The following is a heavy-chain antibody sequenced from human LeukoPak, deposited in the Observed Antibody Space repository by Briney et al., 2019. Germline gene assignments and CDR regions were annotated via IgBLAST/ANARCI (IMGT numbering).Heavy chain of an antibody. Sequence: SVKLSCKASGGTFSSYSISWVRQAPGQGLEWMGGIIPTFGTANYAQKFQGRVTITTDESTSTAYMELSSLRSEDTAVYYCARGRYSSSWASYYYYYMDVWGKGTTVTVSS. CDR1: GGTFSSYS. J-gene: IGHJ6*03. CDR2: IIPTFGTA. D-gene: IGHD6-13*01. V-gene: IGHV1-69*05. CDR3: ARGRYSSSWASYYYYYMDV.